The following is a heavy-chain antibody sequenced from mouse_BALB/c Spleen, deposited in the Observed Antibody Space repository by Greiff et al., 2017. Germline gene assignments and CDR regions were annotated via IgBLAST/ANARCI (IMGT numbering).Heavy chain of an antibody. Sequence: VHVKQSGPELVKPGASVKISCKASGYSFTGYYMHWVKQSHVKSLEWIGRINPYNGATSYNQNFKDKASLTVDKSSSTAYMELHSLTSEDSAVYYCARWNWNWYFDVWGAGTTVTVSS. D-gene: IGHD4-1*01. J-gene: IGHJ1*01. CDR1: GYSFTGYY. CDR3: ARWNWNWYFDV. V-gene: IGHV1-31*01. CDR2: INPYNGAT.